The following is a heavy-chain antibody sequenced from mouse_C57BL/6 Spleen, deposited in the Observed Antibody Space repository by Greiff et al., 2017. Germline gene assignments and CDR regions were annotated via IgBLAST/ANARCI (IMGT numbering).Heavy chain of an antibody. J-gene: IGHJ2*01. CDR1: GYTFTDYN. CDR3: ARYGYGSSYDYFDY. D-gene: IGHD1-1*01. Sequence: VQLQQSGPELVKPGASVKMSCKASGYTFTDYNMHWVKQSHGKSLEWIGYINPNNGGTSYNQKFKGKATLTVNKSSSTAYMELRSLTSEDSAVYYCARYGYGSSYDYFDYWGQGTTLTVSS. CDR2: INPNNGGT. V-gene: IGHV1-22*01.